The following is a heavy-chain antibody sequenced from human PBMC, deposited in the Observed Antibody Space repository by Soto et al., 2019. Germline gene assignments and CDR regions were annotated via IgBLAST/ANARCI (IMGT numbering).Heavy chain of an antibody. CDR1: GFSFSADGVG. D-gene: IGHD3-16*01. Sequence: HITLKESGPTLVKPTQTLTLTCIFSGFSFSADGVGVGWIRQPPGKTLEWLALMYWDDDTRYRPSLKSRLTITKASSKNQVVLTMTNMDPLDTATYYCAHAFGGTSWPNDAFDVWGQGTVVTVSS. CDR3: AHAFGGTSWPNDAFDV. J-gene: IGHJ3*01. CDR2: MYWDDDT. V-gene: IGHV2-5*02.